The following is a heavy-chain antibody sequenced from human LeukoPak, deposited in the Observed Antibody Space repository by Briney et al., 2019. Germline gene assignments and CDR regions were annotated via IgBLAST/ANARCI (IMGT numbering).Heavy chain of an antibody. Sequence: GGSLRLSCAASGFTFSSYAMGWVRQAPEGGLQWVSAISGSGGATYSADSVKGRFTISRDNSKNTLYLQTNTLRAEDTAVYYCAKDPTVGEWPNWFDPWGQGTLVTVSS. CDR1: GFTFSSYA. D-gene: IGHD3-16*01. V-gene: IGHV3-23*01. CDR2: ISGSGGAT. CDR3: AKDPTVGEWPNWFDP. J-gene: IGHJ5*02.